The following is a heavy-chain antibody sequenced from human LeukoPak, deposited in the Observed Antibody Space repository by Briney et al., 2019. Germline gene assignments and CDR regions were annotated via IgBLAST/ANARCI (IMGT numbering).Heavy chain of an antibody. CDR2: IYSGGST. CDR3: ARVITYYDFWSGSGYMDV. D-gene: IGHD3-3*01. V-gene: IGHV3-66*02. J-gene: IGHJ6*03. Sequence: GGSLRLSCAASGFTFSSYSMNWVRQAPGKGLEWVSVIYSGGSTYYADSVKGRFTISRDNSKNTLYLQMNSLRAEDTAVYYCARVITYYDFWSGSGYMDVWGKGTTVTVSS. CDR1: GFTFSSYS.